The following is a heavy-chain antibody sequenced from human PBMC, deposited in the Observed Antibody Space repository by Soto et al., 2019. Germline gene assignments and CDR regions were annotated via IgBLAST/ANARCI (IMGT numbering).Heavy chain of an antibody. CDR3: ARVPDY. CDR1: GDSISSGGHY. Sequence: SETLSLTCTVSGDSISSGGHYWSWIRQHPGKRPEWIGYISYSGIAYYNPSLESRFTISVDTSKNQFSLKLTSVTAADTAVYYCARVPDYWGQGTLVTVSS. J-gene: IGHJ4*02. CDR2: ISYSGIA. V-gene: IGHV4-31*03.